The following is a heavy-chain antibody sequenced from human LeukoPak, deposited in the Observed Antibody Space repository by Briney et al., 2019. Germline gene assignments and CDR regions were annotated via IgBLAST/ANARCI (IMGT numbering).Heavy chain of an antibody. CDR1: GYTFTNYA. V-gene: IGHV7-4-1*02. D-gene: IGHD3-16*02. CDR3: ARAYQPLGGLSFPDS. CDR2: INTNTGDP. Sequence: ASVKVSCKASGYTFTNYAMNWVRQAPGQGLEWMGWINTNTGDPTYAQDFTGRFVFSVDASVSTAYLQISSLKAEDTAVYYCARAYQPLGGLSFPDSWGQGTLVTVSS. J-gene: IGHJ5*01.